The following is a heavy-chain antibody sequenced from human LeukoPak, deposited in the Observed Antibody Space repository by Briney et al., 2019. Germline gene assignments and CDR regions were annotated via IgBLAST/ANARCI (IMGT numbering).Heavy chain of an antibody. J-gene: IGHJ3*02. CDR2: INHSANT. CDR3: ARGEILTRNAFDI. V-gene: IGHV4-34*01. Sequence: SETLSLTCAVYGGSFSRYYWTWIRQPLGKGLEWIGEINHSANTNYNPSLKSRATISVDTSKNQFSLKLSSVTAADTALYYCARGEILTRNAFDIWGQGTVFTVSS. CDR1: GGSFSRYY. D-gene: IGHD3-3*01.